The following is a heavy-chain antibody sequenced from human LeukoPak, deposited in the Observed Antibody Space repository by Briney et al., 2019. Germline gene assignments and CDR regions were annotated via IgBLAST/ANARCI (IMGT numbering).Heavy chain of an antibody. CDR3: TRDLDSGNDY. Sequence: GGSLRLSCTTSGFIFGYYAVSWVRQAPGKGLGWVGFIRSEAYGGTAYYAASVNGRFIISRDDSKRIAYLQMNSLKGEDTGVYYCTRDLDSGNDYWGRGSLVTVSS. D-gene: IGHD1-26*01. J-gene: IGHJ4*02. CDR1: GFIFGYYA. V-gene: IGHV3-49*04. CDR2: IRSEAYGGTA.